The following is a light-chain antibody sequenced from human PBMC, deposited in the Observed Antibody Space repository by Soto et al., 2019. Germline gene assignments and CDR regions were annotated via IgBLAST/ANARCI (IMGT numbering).Light chain of an antibody. CDR2: DAS. V-gene: IGKV3-11*01. CDR3: QHGGT. J-gene: IGKJ5*01. Sequence: EIVLTQSPATLSLSPGERATVSCRASQSVSNNLGWYQQKAGQAPRLLIYDASNRATGIPARFSGSGSGTHFPLPISSLEPEDFVVYYCQHGGTFGRGTRLEIK. CDR1: QSVSNN.